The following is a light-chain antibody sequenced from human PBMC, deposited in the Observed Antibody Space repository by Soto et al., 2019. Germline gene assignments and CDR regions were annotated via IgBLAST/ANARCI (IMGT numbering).Light chain of an antibody. CDR1: QTISSN. CDR2: GSS. CDR3: QQYNNWPRA. V-gene: IGKV3-15*01. Sequence: EIFMTQSPATLSVSPGARVTLSCRASQTISSNLAWYQQKPGQAPRLLIYGSSIRATGISARFSGSGSGTEFTLTISSLQSEDLAVYYCQQYNNWPRAFGQGTKV. J-gene: IGKJ1*01.